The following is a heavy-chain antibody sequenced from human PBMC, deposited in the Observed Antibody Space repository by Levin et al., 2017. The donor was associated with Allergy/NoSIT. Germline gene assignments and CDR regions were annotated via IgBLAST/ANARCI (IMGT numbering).Heavy chain of an antibody. V-gene: IGHV3-49*04. CDR3: ARGCPPNYDYNWGSYRDGYFDY. J-gene: IGHJ4*02. D-gene: IGHD3-16*02. CDR2: IRNKAHGGTT. Sequence: GESLKISCTGSGFTFGDYAMSWVRQAPGKGLEWVGFIRNKAHGGTTEYAASVKGRLTISRDDSKSIVYLQMNSLKTEDTAVYFCARGCPPNYDYNWGSYRDGYFDYWGQGTLVTVSS. CDR1: GFTFGDYA.